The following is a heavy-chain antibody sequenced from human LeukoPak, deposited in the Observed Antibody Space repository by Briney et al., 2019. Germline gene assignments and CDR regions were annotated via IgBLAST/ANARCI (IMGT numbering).Heavy chain of an antibody. CDR3: ARDHHSGSAPYYFDF. Sequence: PSETLSLTCAVYGGSFSGYYWSWIRQPPGKGLEWIGEINHSGSTYYNPSLKSRVTISGDTSKNQFSLKLSSVTAADTAVYFCARDHHSGSAPYYFDFWGQGTLVTVSS. D-gene: IGHD5-12*01. J-gene: IGHJ4*02. V-gene: IGHV4-34*01. CDR2: INHSGST. CDR1: GGSFSGYY.